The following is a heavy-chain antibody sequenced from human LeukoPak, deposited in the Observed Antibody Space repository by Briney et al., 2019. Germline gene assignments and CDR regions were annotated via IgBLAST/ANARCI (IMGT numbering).Heavy chain of an antibody. D-gene: IGHD2-8*02. J-gene: IGHJ4*02. CDR2: IIPILGIA. CDR1: GGTFSSYA. CDR3: AKSHWWEGKYYFDC. V-gene: IGHV1-69*04. Sequence: ASVKVSCKASGGTFSSYAISWVRQAPGQGLEWMGRIIPILGIANYAQKFQGRVTITADKSTSTAYMELSSLRSEDTAVYYCAKSHWWEGKYYFDCWGQGTLVTVSS.